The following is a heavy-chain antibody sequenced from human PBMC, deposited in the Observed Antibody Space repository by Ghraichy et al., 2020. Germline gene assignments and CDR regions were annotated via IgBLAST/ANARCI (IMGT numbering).Heavy chain of an antibody. Sequence: SQTLSLTCTVSGGSISSYYWSWIRQPPGKGLEWIGYIYYSGSTNYNPSLKSRVTISVDTSKNQFSLKLSSVTAADTAVYYCARVRSTVTITYYYYYMDVWGKGTTVTVSS. CDR3: ARVRSTVTITYYYYYMDV. J-gene: IGHJ6*03. D-gene: IGHD4-11*01. CDR1: GGSISSYY. CDR2: IYYSGST. V-gene: IGHV4-59*01.